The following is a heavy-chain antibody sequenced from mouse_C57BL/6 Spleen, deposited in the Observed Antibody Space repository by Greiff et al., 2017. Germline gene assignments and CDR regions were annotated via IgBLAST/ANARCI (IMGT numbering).Heavy chain of an antibody. CDR3: ARRASSGYVGDY. CDR1: GFTFSDYG. V-gene: IGHV5-17*01. Sequence: EVMLVESGGGLVKPGGSLKLSCAASGFTFSDYGMHWVRQAPEQGLEWVAYISSGSSTIYDADTVKGRFTISRDNAKNTLFLQMPSLRSEDTAMYYCARRASSGYVGDYWGQGTTLTVSS. CDR2: ISSGSSTI. D-gene: IGHD3-2*02. J-gene: IGHJ2*01.